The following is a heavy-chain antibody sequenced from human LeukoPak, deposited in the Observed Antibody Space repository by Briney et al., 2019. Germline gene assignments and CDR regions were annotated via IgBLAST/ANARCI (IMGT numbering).Heavy chain of an antibody. D-gene: IGHD6-19*01. CDR1: GYSSTRYW. Sequence: GESLQISCKGSGYSSTRYWISWVRPMPGKGLGWMGRIDPSDSYTNYSPSFQGHVTISADKSISTAYLQWSSLKASDTAMYYCASLLDSSGWANDAFDIWGQGTMVTVSS. CDR2: IDPSDSYT. CDR3: ASLLDSSGWANDAFDI. J-gene: IGHJ3*02. V-gene: IGHV5-10-1*01.